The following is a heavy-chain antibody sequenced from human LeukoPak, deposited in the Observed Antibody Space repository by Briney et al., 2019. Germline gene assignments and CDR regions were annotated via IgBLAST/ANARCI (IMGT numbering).Heavy chain of an antibody. CDR2: ISYSGNT. J-gene: IGHJ4*02. Sequence: SETLSLTCTVSGGSVSSGAYYWSWIRQHPGTGLEWIGYISYSGNTYYNPSLRSRASISADTPKSQFSLELSSTTAADTAVYYCARATVATPSEFDYWGQGTLVTVSS. CDR3: ARATVATPSEFDY. CDR1: GGSVSSGAYY. V-gene: IGHV4-31*03. D-gene: IGHD4-17*01.